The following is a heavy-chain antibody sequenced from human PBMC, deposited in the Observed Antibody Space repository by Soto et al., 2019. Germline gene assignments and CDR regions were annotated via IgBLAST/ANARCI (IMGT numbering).Heavy chain of an antibody. Sequence: SETLSLTCAVYGGSFSGYYWSWIRQPPGKGLEWIGEINHSGSTNYNPSLKSRVTISVDTSKNQFSLKLSSVTAADTAVYYCARRNGRGYSGYGARRAFDIWGQGTMVTVSS. CDR2: INHSGST. CDR3: ARRNGRGYSGYGARRAFDI. D-gene: IGHD5-12*01. V-gene: IGHV4-34*01. J-gene: IGHJ3*02. CDR1: GGSFSGYY.